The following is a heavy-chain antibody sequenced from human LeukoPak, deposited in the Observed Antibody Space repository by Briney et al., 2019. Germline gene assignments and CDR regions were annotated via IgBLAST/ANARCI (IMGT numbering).Heavy chain of an antibody. CDR3: AKDDWIYSDDTYYFGVDV. V-gene: IGHV3-23*01. D-gene: IGHD3-10*01. Sequence: GGSLRLSCAASGFTFRSYDMSWVRQAPGKGLEWVATISGISKTDGSTYYADSVKGRVSISRDNSKNTVYLQMTSLRADDTATYYCAKDDWIYSDDTYYFGVDVWGQGTTVTVSS. CDR2: ISKTDGST. J-gene: IGHJ6*02. CDR1: GFTFRSYD.